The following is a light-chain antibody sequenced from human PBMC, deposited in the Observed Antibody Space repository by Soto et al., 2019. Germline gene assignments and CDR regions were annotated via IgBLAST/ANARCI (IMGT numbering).Light chain of an antibody. CDR2: KAS. J-gene: IGKJ5*01. V-gene: IGKV1-5*03. CDR1: QSISSS. CDR3: QQRSSWPT. Sequence: DIQMTQSPSTLSASVGDRVTITCRASQSISSSLAWYQQKPGKPPNPLIYKASSSQSGVPSRFSASGSGTDFTLTIRSLEPEDSAVSYCQQRSSWPTFGQGTRLEIK.